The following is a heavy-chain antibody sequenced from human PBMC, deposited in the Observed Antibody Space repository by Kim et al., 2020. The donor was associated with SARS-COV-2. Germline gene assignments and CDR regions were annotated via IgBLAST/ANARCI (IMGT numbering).Heavy chain of an antibody. CDR3: ARPLLSSSWSQDTDY. CDR1: GYSFTSYW. D-gene: IGHD6-13*01. CDR2: IDPSDSYT. V-gene: IGHV5-10-1*01. J-gene: IGHJ4*02. Sequence: GESLKISCKGSGYSFTSYWISWVRQMPGKGLEWMGRIDPSDSYTNYSPSFQGHVTISADKSISTAYLQWSSLKASDTAMYYCARPLLSSSWSQDTDYWGQGTLVTVSS.